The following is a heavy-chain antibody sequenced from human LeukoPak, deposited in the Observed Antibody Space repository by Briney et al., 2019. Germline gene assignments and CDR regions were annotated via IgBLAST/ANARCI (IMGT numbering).Heavy chain of an antibody. J-gene: IGHJ3*02. Sequence: GESLKISCKASGYSFTGYWIGWARHTPGKGREWMGIIYPGDSHTTSSPSFQGWVTISAEKSISNAYLQWSSLTAADTAMYYCARGGAVAGPDDAFDIWGQGTMVTVSS. CDR3: ARGGAVAGPDDAFDI. CDR2: IYPGDSHT. CDR1: GYSFTGYW. D-gene: IGHD6-19*01. V-gene: IGHV5-51*01.